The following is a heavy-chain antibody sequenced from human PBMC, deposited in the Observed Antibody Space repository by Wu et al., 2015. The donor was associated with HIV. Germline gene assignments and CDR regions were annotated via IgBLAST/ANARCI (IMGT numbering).Heavy chain of an antibody. J-gene: IGHJ4*02. V-gene: IGHV1-69*13. CDR1: GTTFSSHS. CDR3: ATEGGYYLTTSLDS. D-gene: IGHD3-10*01. CDR2: IIPIFNTA. Sequence: QVQLVQSGAEVKKPGSSVKVSCKASGTTFSSHSISWIRQAPGQGLEWMGRIIPIFNTADYSQRFQGRVTITADESTNTAYMQLSSLRFDDTAIYYCATEGGYYLTTSLDSWGQGTLVTVSS.